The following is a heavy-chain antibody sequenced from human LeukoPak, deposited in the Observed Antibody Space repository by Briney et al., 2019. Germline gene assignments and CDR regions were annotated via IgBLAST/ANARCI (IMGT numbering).Heavy chain of an antibody. D-gene: IGHD3-10*01. J-gene: IGHJ5*02. CDR2: IYYSGST. CDR1: GGSISSYY. Sequence: PSETLSLTCTVSGGSISSYYWSWIRQPPGKGLEWIGYIYYSGSTNYNPSLKSRVTISVDTSKNQFSLKLSSVTAADTAVYYCARDDFYASGNRWFDPWGQGALVTVSS. CDR3: ARDDFYASGNRWFDP. V-gene: IGHV4-59*12.